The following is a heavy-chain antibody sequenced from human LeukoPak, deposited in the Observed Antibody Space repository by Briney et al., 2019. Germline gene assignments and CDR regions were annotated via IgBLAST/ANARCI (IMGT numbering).Heavy chain of an antibody. CDR3: ARDHGYTYSKDRFDY. Sequence: PGRSLRLSCAASGFTFNNYGMHWVRQAPGKGLQWVAVISYDGNDKSYSDSVKGRFTISRDNSKNMVFLQVNSLRAEDTAVYYCARDHGYTYSKDRFDYWGQGTLVTVSS. CDR1: GFTFNNYG. V-gene: IGHV3-30*03. D-gene: IGHD5-18*01. J-gene: IGHJ4*02. CDR2: ISYDGNDK.